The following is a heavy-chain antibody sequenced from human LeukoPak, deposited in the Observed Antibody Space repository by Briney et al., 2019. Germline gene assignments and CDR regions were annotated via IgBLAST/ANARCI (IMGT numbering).Heavy chain of an antibody. Sequence: ASVKVSRKASGYTFTGYYMHWVRQAPGQGLEWMGRINPNSGGTNYAQKFQGRVTMTRDTSISTAYMELSRLRSDDTAVYYCARDVTVYYDSSGSSIDYWGQGTLVTVSS. V-gene: IGHV1-2*06. D-gene: IGHD3-22*01. CDR1: GYTFTGYY. CDR3: ARDVTVYYDSSGSSIDY. CDR2: INPNSGGT. J-gene: IGHJ4*02.